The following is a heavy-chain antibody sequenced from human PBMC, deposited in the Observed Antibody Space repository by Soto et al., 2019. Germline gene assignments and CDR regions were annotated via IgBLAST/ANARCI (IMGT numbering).Heavy chain of an antibody. D-gene: IGHD3-10*01. J-gene: IGHJ5*02. Sequence: PGGSLRLSCAASGFTFSSYAMTWVRQAPGKGLEWVSTIGGSGDTTYYADSMKGRFTISRDNAKNSLYLQMNSLRAEDTAVYYCARDMVRGVIIPTVWFDPWGQGTLVTVSS. CDR1: GFTFSSYA. V-gene: IGHV3-23*01. CDR2: IGGSGDTT. CDR3: ARDMVRGVIIPTVWFDP.